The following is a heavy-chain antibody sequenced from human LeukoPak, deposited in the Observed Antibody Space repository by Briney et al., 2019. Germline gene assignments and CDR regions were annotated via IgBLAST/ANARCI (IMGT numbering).Heavy chain of an antibody. CDR3: ARTPGDENGMDV. Sequence: ASAKVSCKASGYTFTTYAMHWVRQAPGQRLEWMGWINADNGNTKYSQKFQGRVTITRDTSASTAYMELSSLRSEDTAVYYCARTPGDENGMDVWGQGTTVTVSS. CDR2: INADNGNT. D-gene: IGHD3-10*01. V-gene: IGHV1-3*01. J-gene: IGHJ6*02. CDR1: GYTFTTYA.